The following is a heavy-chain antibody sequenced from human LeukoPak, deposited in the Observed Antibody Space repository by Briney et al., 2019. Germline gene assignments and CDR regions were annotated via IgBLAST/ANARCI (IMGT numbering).Heavy chain of an antibody. CDR2: ISHSGST. Sequence: SETLSLTCAVYGGSFSGYYWSWIRQPPGKGLEWIGEISHSGSTNYNPSLKSRVTISVDTSKDQFSLKLSSVTAADTAVYYCARGFGRVVPAANGNWYFDLWGRGTLVTVSS. D-gene: IGHD2-2*01. V-gene: IGHV4-34*01. CDR3: ARGFGRVVPAANGNWYFDL. J-gene: IGHJ2*01. CDR1: GGSFSGYY.